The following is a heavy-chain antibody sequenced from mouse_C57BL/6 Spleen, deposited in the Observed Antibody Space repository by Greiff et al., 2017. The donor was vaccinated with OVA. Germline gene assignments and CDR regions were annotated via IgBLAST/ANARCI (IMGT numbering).Heavy chain of an antibody. Sequence: VQLQQSGAELARPGASVKLSCKASGYTFTSYGISWVKQRTGQGLEWIGEIYPRSGNTYYNEKFKGKATLTADKSSSTAYMELRSLTSEDSAVYFCARQDITTVVATDWYFDVWGTGTTVTVSS. CDR2: IYPRSGNT. CDR3: ARQDITTVVATDWYFDV. J-gene: IGHJ1*03. V-gene: IGHV1-81*01. CDR1: GYTFTSYG. D-gene: IGHD1-1*01.